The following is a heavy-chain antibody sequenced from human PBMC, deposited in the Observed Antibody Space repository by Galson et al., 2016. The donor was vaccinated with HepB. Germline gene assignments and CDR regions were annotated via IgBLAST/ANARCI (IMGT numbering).Heavy chain of an antibody. CDR2: ISGSGGST. J-gene: IGHJ2*01. CDR1: GFTFSSYA. CDR3: ARALSSSGWTYWYFDL. D-gene: IGHD6-19*01. V-gene: IGHV3-23*01. Sequence: SLRLSCAASGFTFSSYAMNWVRQAPGKGLEWVSSISGSGGSTYYADSVKGRFTISRDNSKNTLYLQMNGLRAEDTAVYYCARALSSSGWTYWYFDLWGRGTLVTVSS.